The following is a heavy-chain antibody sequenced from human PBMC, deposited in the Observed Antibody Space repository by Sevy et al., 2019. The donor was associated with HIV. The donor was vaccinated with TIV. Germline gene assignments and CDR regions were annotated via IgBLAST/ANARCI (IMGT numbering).Heavy chain of an antibody. CDR2: ISSSSSYI. CDR1: GFTFSSYS. CDR3: ARGEYYGSGSYYHYYYGTDV. V-gene: IGHV3-21*01. D-gene: IGHD3-10*01. J-gene: IGHJ6*02. Sequence: GGSLRLSCAASGFTFSSYSMNWVRQAPGKGLEWVSSISSSSSYIYYADSVKGRFTISRDNAKNSLYLQMNSLRAEDTAVYYCARGEYYGSGSYYHYYYGTDVWGQGTTVTVSS.